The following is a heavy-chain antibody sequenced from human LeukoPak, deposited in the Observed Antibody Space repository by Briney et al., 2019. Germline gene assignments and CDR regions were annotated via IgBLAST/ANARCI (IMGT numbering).Heavy chain of an antibody. CDR1: GGSISSGSYY. V-gene: IGHV4-61*02. J-gene: IGHJ6*03. CDR2: IYTSGST. CDR3: ARDSLYYYYYMDV. Sequence: KSSETLSLTSTVPGGSISSGSYYWSWIRQPAGKGLEWIGRIYTSGSTNYNPSLKSRVTISVDTSKNQFSLKLSSVTAADTAVYYCARDSLYYYYYMDVWGKGTTVTVSS.